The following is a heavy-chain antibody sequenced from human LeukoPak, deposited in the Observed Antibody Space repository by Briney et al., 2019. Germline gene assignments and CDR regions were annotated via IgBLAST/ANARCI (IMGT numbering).Heavy chain of an antibody. Sequence: GGSLRLSCAASGFTFNSNYMSWVRQAPGKGPEWVSVIYSGGSTYYADSVKGRFTISRDNSKNTLYLQMNSLRAEDTAVYYCARDRVGATDYFDYWGQGTLVTVSS. CDR2: IYSGGST. CDR1: GFTFNSNY. V-gene: IGHV3-53*05. D-gene: IGHD1-26*01. J-gene: IGHJ4*02. CDR3: ARDRVGATDYFDY.